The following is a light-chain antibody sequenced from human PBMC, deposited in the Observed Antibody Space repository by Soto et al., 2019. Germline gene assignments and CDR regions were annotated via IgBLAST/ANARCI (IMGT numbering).Light chain of an antibody. CDR2: DVS. J-gene: IGLJ3*02. V-gene: IGLV2-14*01. CDR1: SSDVGGYNY. CDR3: SSYTSSSPNWV. Sequence: QSALTQPASVSGSPGQSITISCTGTSSDVGGYNYVSWYQQHPGKAPKLMIYDVSNRPSGVSNRFSGSKSGNTASLTISGLQAEHEADYYCSSYTSSSPNWVFGGGTKVTVL.